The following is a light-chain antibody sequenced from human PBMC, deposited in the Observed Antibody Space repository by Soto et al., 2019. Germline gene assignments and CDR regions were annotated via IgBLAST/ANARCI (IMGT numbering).Light chain of an antibody. CDR1: QSISNW. Sequence: DIHMTQSPSTLPASVGDRVTITCRASQSISNWLAWYQQKPGKAPNLLIYDASSLESGVPSRFSGSGSGTEFTLTISSLQPDDFATYYCQQYNSYVLTFGGGTKVDI. CDR3: QQYNSYVLT. V-gene: IGKV1-5*01. CDR2: DAS. J-gene: IGKJ4*01.